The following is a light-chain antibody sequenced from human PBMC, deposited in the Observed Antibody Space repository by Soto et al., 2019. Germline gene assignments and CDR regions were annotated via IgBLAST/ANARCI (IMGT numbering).Light chain of an antibody. CDR1: QGISSW. CDR3: QQANSFSTWT. J-gene: IGKJ1*01. CDR2: AAS. V-gene: IGKV1-12*01. Sequence: DIQMTQSPSFVSASVGDSVTITCRASQGISSWLAWYQQKPGQAPKLLIYAASSLQSGVPSRFSGSASGTNFSLAVSSLQPEDFATCYCQQANSFSTWTFGQGTKVEIK.